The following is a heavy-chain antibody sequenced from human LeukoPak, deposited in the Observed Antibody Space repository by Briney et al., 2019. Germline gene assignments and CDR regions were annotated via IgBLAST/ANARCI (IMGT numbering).Heavy chain of an antibody. CDR1: GFTFSSYW. CDR3: ARAGSTGSVDY. CDR2: ISHGGSKI. D-gene: IGHD6-19*01. Sequence: GGSLRLSCVASGFTFSSYWMSWVRQAPGKGLEWVAIISHGGSKINYVDSVKGRFTVSRDNAKNSLYLQMNSLRAEDTAVYYCARAGSTGSVDYWGQGTLVTVSS. J-gene: IGHJ4*02. V-gene: IGHV3-7*04.